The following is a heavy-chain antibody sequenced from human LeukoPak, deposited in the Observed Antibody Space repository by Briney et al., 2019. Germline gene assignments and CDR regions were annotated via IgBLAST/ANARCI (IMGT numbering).Heavy chain of an antibody. CDR1: GFTFSSYW. Sequence: GGSLRLSCAASGFTFSSYWMHWVRQAPGKGLEWVSYISSSSSTIYYADSVKGRFTISRDNAKNSLYLQMNSLRDEDTAVYYCARGALLEWLLYFDYWGQGTLVTVSS. CDR2: ISSSSSTI. V-gene: IGHV3-48*02. CDR3: ARGALLEWLLYFDY. J-gene: IGHJ4*02. D-gene: IGHD3-3*01.